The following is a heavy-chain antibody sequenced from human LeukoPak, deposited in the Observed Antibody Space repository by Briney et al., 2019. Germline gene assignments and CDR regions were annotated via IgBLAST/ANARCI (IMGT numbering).Heavy chain of an antibody. D-gene: IGHD6-13*01. CDR3: ARDSRLGYSSSWYVGY. CDR1: GYTFTSYG. CDR2: ISAYNGNT. Sequence: ASVKVSCKASGYTFTSYGISWVRQAPGQGLEWMGWISAYNGNTNYAQKLQGRVTMTTDTSTSTAYMELRSLRSDDTAVYYCARDSRLGYSSSWYVGYWGQGTLVTVSS. J-gene: IGHJ4*02. V-gene: IGHV1-18*01.